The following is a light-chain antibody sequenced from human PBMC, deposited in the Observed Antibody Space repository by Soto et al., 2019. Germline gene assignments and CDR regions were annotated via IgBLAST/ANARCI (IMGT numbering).Light chain of an antibody. CDR1: HDIRKY. V-gene: IGKV1-33*01. J-gene: IGKJ5*01. Sequence: DIQMTQSPSSLSASVGDRVTITCHASHDIRKYLNWYQQKKGKAPRLLIYDASNMEKGVPSRFTGSGSGTDFILTISSLQTEDIATYYCQQYENFPITFGQGTRLEIK. CDR3: QQYENFPIT. CDR2: DAS.